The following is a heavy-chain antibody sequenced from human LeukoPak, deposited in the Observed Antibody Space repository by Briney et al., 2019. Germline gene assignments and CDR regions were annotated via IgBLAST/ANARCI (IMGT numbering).Heavy chain of an antibody. D-gene: IGHD5-24*01. J-gene: IGHJ4*02. CDR3: ATSPPHRDGYNYAY. Sequence: QTGGSLRLSCAASGFTFSSYWMSWVRQAPGKGLEWVANIKQDGSEKYYVDSVKGRFTISRDNAKNSLYLQMNNLRAEDTAVYYCATSPPHRDGYNYAYWGQGTLVTVSS. CDR2: IKQDGSEK. CDR1: GFTFSSYW. V-gene: IGHV3-7*01.